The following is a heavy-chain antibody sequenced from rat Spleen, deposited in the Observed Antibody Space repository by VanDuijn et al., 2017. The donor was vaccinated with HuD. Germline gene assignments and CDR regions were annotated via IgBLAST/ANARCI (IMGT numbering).Heavy chain of an antibody. J-gene: IGHJ3*01. V-gene: IGHV5-19*01. Sequence: EVQLVESGGGLVQPGRSLKLSCAASGFTSINYDMHWIRQAPTKGLEWVASISPSGGSTYYRDSVKGRFTISRDNAKSTLFLQMGSLRSEDTATYYCARHYYYDGYWFAYWGQGTLVTVSS. CDR2: ISPSGGST. D-gene: IGHD1-12*03. CDR3: ARHYYYDGYWFAY. CDR1: GFTSINYD.